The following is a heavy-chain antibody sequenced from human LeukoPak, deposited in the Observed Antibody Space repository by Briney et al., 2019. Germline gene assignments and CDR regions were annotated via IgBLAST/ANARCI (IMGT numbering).Heavy chain of an antibody. J-gene: IGHJ3*02. V-gene: IGHV3-53*04. CDR1: GFTVSSNY. D-gene: IGHD6-13*01. Sequence: GGSLRLSCAASGFTVSSNYMSWVRQAPGKGLEWVSVIYGGGSTYYADSVKGRFTISRHNSKNTLYLQMNSLRAEDTAVYYCARAKLAAAGTDRAFDIWGQGTMVTVSS. CDR3: ARAKLAAAGTDRAFDI. CDR2: IYGGGST.